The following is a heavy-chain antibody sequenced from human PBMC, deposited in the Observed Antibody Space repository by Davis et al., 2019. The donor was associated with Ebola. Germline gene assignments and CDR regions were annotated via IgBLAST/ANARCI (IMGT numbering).Heavy chain of an antibody. CDR1: GGSFTAGDYY. CDR2: IYYGGST. Sequence: PSDPLSPTFTLPGGSFTAGDYYWSCIRQPPGKGLEWIGYIYYGGSTYYNPSLKSRITISVDTSKNHFSLNLRSVTAADTAVYYCARHQGSDSHLYLEYWGQGTLVTVS. D-gene: IGHD3-10*01. V-gene: IGHV4-30-4*02. CDR3: ARHQGSDSHLYLEY. J-gene: IGHJ4*02.